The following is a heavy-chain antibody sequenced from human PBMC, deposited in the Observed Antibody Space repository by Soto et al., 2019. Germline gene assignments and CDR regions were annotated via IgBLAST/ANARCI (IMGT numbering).Heavy chain of an antibody. CDR1: GYTFTKYG. CDR2: ISGYNGNT. Sequence: ASVKVSCKASGYTFTKYGISWVRQAPGQGLEWMGWISGYNGNTNYAQKFQGRVTITRDTSASTAYMELRSLRSDDTAVYYCARDSPPVDYWGQGTLVTVSS. V-gene: IGHV1-18*01. CDR3: ARDSPPVDY. J-gene: IGHJ4*02.